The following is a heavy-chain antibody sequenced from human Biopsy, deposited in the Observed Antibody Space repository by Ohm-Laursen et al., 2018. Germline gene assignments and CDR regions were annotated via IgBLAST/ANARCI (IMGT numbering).Heavy chain of an antibody. D-gene: IGHD3-9*01. V-gene: IGHV1-69*06. J-gene: IGHJ1*01. CDR2: NIPILGTG. CDR1: GVTFSNYG. Sequence: SVKVSCNAPGVTFSNYGVNWVRQAPGQGLEWLGGNIPILGTGNYAQKFQDRVTVAADTSTSTATMELRSLRSDDTAVYYCATKLTGYFHHWGQGTLVIVSS. CDR3: ATKLTGYFHH.